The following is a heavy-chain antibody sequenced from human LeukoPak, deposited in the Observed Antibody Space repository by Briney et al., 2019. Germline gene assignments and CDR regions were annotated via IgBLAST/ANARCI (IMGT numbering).Heavy chain of an antibody. CDR1: GDSFISGAYH. Sequence: PSETLSLTCSVSGDSFISGAYHWSWIRQHPGKGLEWIGYISYSGNTYSNPSLKSRITISVDTSKNQFSLKLSSVTAADTAVYYRARVRAGSGFRYFDYWGQGSLVTVSS. J-gene: IGHJ4*02. V-gene: IGHV4-31*03. CDR3: ARVRAGSGFRYFDY. CDR2: ISYSGNT. D-gene: IGHD6-25*01.